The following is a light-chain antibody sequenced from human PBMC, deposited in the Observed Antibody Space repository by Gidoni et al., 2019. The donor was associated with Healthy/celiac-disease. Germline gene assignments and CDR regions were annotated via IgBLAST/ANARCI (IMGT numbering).Light chain of an antibody. J-gene: IGKJ4*01. CDR2: AAS. Sequence: DIQMTQSPSSLSASVGDRVTITCRASKSISSYLNWYQQKPGKAPKLLIYAASSLQSGVQSRFSGSGSGTDFTRNISSLQPEDFATYYCQQSYSTSFGGGTKVEIK. CDR1: KSISSY. V-gene: IGKV1-39*01. CDR3: QQSYSTS.